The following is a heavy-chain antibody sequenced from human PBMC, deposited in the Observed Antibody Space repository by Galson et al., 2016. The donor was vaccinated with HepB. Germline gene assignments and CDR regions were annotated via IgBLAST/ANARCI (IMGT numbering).Heavy chain of an antibody. Sequence: SETLSLTCAVSGGSISSSTWWSWVRQPPGKGLEWIGEIYHSGSTNYNPSLKSRVTISVDKSNNQFSLKLSSVTAADTAVYYCARSAAYDFWSGTWGQGTLVTVSS. V-gene: IGHV4-4*02. D-gene: IGHD3-3*01. CDR1: GGSISSSTW. CDR3: ARSAAYDFWSGT. CDR2: IYHSGST. J-gene: IGHJ4*02.